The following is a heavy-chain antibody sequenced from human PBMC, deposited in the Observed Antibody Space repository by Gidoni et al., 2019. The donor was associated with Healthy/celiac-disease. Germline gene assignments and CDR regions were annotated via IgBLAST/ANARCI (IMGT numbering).Heavy chain of an antibody. CDR3: AKDRGRFWDRYGMDV. J-gene: IGHJ6*02. V-gene: IGHV3-9*01. CDR1: GFTFDDYA. Sequence: EVQLVESGGGLVQPGRSLRLSCAASGFTFDDYAMHWVRQAPGKGLEWVSGISWNSVSIGYADSVKGRFTISRDNAKNSLYLQMNSLRAEDTALYYCAKDRGRFWDRYGMDVWGQGTTVTVSS. CDR2: ISWNSVSI. D-gene: IGHD3-3*01.